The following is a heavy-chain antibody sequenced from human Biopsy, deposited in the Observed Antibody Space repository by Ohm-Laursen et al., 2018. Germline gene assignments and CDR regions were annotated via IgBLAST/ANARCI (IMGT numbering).Heavy chain of an antibody. D-gene: IGHD4-23*01. J-gene: IGHJ6*02. CDR2: ISRSGSII. V-gene: IGHV3-11*01. CDR3: ARDWGGDYGGNIDYYYFYGMDV. Sequence: SLRLSCSASGFTFSDYYMSWVRQAPGQGLEWLSYISRSGSIIDYADSVKGRFTISRDNAQNTLYLQMNSLRAGDTAVYYCARDWGGDYGGNIDYYYFYGMDVWGQGTTVTVSS. CDR1: GFTFSDYY.